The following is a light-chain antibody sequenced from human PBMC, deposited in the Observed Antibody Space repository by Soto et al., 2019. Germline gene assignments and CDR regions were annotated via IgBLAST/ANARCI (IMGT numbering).Light chain of an antibody. CDR3: QQLNAYPLT. CDR2: GAS. CDR1: QGISSY. Sequence: DIQLTQSPSFLSASVGDRVTITCRASQGISSYLAWFQQKPGRAPNLLIYGASTLQSGVPSRFSGSGSGTDFTLTISNLQPEDFATYYCQQLNAYPLTLGHGTRLEIK. J-gene: IGKJ5*01. V-gene: IGKV1-9*01.